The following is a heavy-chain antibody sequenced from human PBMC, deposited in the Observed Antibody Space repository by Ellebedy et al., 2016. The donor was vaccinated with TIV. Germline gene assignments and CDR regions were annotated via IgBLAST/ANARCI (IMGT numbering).Heavy chain of an antibody. CDR2: VHYSGST. CDR3: ARDGDSSSWFSHYFDS. V-gene: IGHV4-59*01. J-gene: IGHJ4*02. Sequence: MPGGSLRLSCTVSGGSIGSDYWSWIRQPPGKGLEWIGYVHYSGSTSYNPSLKSRVTISVDASKNQFSLNLSSVTAADSAVYFCARDGDSSSWFSHYFDSWGQGTLVSVSS. D-gene: IGHD6-13*01. CDR1: GGSIGSDY.